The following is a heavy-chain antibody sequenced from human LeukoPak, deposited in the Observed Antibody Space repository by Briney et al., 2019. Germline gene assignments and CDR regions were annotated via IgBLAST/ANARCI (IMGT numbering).Heavy chain of an antibody. CDR2: IYYSGST. Sequence: KPSETLSLTCTVSGGSISSYYWSWIRQPPGKGLEWIGYIYYSGSTNYNPSLKSRVTISVDTSKNQFSLKLSSVTAADTAVYYCARNDGDYNWYFDLWGRGTLVTVSS. J-gene: IGHJ2*01. V-gene: IGHV4-59*08. CDR1: GGSISSYY. D-gene: IGHD4-17*01. CDR3: ARNDGDYNWYFDL.